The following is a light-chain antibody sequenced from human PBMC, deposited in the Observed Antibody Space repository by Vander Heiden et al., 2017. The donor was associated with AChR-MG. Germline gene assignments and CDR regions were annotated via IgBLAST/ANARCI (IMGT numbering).Light chain of an antibody. CDR3: LQHNTHTNT. J-gene: IGKJ2*01. V-gene: IGKV1-17*01. CDR2: DAS. CDR1: QGIRSD. Sequence: DTQMTQSPSSLSASVGDRVTITCRASQGIRSDLGWYQQKPGQAPKRLIYDASNLQSGVPSRFSGSGFGTEFTLTISSLQPEDFATYYCLQHNTHTNTFGQGTKLEIK.